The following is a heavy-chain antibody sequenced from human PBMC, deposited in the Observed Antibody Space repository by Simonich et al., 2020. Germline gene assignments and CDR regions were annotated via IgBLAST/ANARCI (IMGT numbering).Heavy chain of an antibody. J-gene: IGHJ3*02. D-gene: IGHD1-26*01. CDR2: ISSRSSYI. Sequence: EVQLVESGGGLVKPGGSLRLSCAASGFTFSSYSMNWVRQAPGKGLGWVSSISSRSSYIYYADSVKGRFTISRDNAKNSLYLQMNSLRAEDTAVYYCARGIVGASGAFDIWGQGTMVTVSS. CDR1: GFTFSSYS. V-gene: IGHV3-21*01. CDR3: ARGIVGASGAFDI.